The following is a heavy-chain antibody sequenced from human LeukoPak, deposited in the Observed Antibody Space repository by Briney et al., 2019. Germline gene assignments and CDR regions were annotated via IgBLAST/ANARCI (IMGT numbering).Heavy chain of an antibody. CDR2: IYYSGST. Sequence: SETLSLTCTVSGGSISSYYWSWIRQPPGKGLEWIGYIYYSGSTNYNPPLKSRVTISVDTSKNQFSLKLSSVTAADTAVYYCARSGSSWNFDYWGQGTLVTVSS. CDR1: GGSISSYY. J-gene: IGHJ4*02. V-gene: IGHV4-59*01. CDR3: ARSGSSWNFDY. D-gene: IGHD6-13*01.